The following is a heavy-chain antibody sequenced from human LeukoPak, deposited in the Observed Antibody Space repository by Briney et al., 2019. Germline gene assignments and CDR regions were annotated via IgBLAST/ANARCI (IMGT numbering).Heavy chain of an antibody. J-gene: IGHJ1*01. V-gene: IGHV1-18*04. Sequence: ASVKVSCKASGYTFTSYGISWVRQAPGQGLEWMGWISAYNGNTNYAQKLQGRVTMTTDTSTSTAYMELRSLRSDDTAVYYCARASDLWFGELSHAEYFQHWGQGTLVTVSS. CDR3: ARASDLWFGELSHAEYFQH. D-gene: IGHD3-10*01. CDR1: GYTFTSYG. CDR2: ISAYNGNT.